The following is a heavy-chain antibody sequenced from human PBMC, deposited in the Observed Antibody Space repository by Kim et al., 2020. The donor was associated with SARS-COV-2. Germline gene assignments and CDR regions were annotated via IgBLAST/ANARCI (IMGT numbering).Heavy chain of an antibody. V-gene: IGHV5-51*01. D-gene: IGHD3-3*01. CDR2: IYPGDSDT. CDR1: GYSFTSYW. Sequence: GESLKISCKCSGYSFTSYWIGWVRQMPGKGLEWMGIIYPGDSDTRYSPSFQGQVTISADKSISTAYLQWSSLKASDTAMYYCARQKYDFWSLSLNWFDPWGQGTLVTVSS. J-gene: IGHJ5*02. CDR3: ARQKYDFWSLSLNWFDP.